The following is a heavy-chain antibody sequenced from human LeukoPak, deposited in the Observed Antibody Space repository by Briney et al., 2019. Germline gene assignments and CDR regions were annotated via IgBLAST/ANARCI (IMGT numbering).Heavy chain of an antibody. Sequence: GGSLRLSCTASGFTFSIYAMSWVRQPPGRGLEWVSAITSSGDTTFYADSVRGRFTISRDNSKNTLYLQMSRLRAEDTAVFYCAQDRPNYFGSNGHYYRRNGDSWGQGTLVTVSS. D-gene: IGHD3-10*01. V-gene: IGHV3-23*01. CDR1: GFTFSIYA. CDR2: ITSSGDTT. CDR3: AQDRPNYFGSNGHYYRRNGDS. J-gene: IGHJ5*01.